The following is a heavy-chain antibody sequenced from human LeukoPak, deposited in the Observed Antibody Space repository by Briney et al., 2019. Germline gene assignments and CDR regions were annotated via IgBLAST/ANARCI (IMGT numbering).Heavy chain of an antibody. D-gene: IGHD3-10*01. CDR1: GFTFSSYA. Sequence: GGSLRLSCAASGFTFSSYAMSWVRQAPGKGLEWVSAISGSGGSTYYADSVKGRFTISRDNSKNTLYLQMNSLRAEDTAVYYCARGRGYGSGSYYGMDVWGQGTTVTASS. V-gene: IGHV3-23*01. CDR2: ISGSGGST. CDR3: ARGRGYGSGSYYGMDV. J-gene: IGHJ6*02.